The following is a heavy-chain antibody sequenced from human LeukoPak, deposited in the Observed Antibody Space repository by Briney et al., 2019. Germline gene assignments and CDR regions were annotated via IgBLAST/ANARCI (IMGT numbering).Heavy chain of an antibody. J-gene: IGHJ4*02. CDR3: ARSKKNWNFDY. Sequence: GGSLRLSCAASGFTFSSYSMNWVRQAPGKGLEWVSSISSSSSYIYYADSVKGRFTISRDNAKNSLSLQMNSLRAEDTAVYYCARSKKNWNFDYWGQGTLVTVSS. CDR2: ISSSSSYI. D-gene: IGHD1-1*01. CDR1: GFTFSSYS. V-gene: IGHV3-21*04.